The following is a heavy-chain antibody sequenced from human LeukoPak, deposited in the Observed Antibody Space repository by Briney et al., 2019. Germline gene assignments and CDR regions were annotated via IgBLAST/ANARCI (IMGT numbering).Heavy chain of an antibody. J-gene: IGHJ4*02. CDR3: ARDLAYSRLDY. CDR1: GLTFSSSW. CDR2: INPDGNKK. D-gene: IGHD5-18*01. V-gene: IGHV3-7*01. Sequence: GGSLRLSCAVSGLTFSSSWVDWVRQAPGKGLEWVASINPDGNKKYSADSVKGRFTISRDNAENSLYLQMNSLRVEDTAFYYCARDLAYSRLDYWGQGMLVTVSS.